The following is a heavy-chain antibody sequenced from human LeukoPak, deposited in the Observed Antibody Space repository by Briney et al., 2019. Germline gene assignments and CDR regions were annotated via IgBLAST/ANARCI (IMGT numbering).Heavy chain of an antibody. CDR2: ISGSGSDM. CDR1: GFTFSSFT. D-gene: IGHD5-12*01. V-gene: IGHV3-21*01. Sequence: GGSLRLSCAASGFTFSSFTMNWVRQAPGKGLEWVSSISGSGSDMYYAESVKGRFTISRDNAKNSLYLQMNGLRAEDTAVYYCAISREATSDFWGQGTLVTVSS. J-gene: IGHJ4*02. CDR3: AISREATSDF.